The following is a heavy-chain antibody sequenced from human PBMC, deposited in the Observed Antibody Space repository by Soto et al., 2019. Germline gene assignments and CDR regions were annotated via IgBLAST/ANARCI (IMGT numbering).Heavy chain of an antibody. CDR3: TTDLQAYCDGTTCYAGNYYYDDMDV. Sequence: GGSLRLSCAASGFSFRNAWMSWVRQAPGKGLEWVGHVKSQGDGGTRDYAAPVKGRFTISRDDSKNTLFLQMNSLKNEDTAVYFCTTDLQAYCDGTTCYAGNYYYDDMDVWGQGTTVTVSS. CDR1: GFSFRNAW. CDR2: VKSQGDGGTR. J-gene: IGHJ6*02. D-gene: IGHD2-2*01. V-gene: IGHV3-15*01.